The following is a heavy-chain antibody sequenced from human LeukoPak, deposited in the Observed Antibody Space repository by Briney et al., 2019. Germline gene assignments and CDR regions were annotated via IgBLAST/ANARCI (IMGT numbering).Heavy chain of an antibody. CDR3: ARGGADGYYYDSSGYY. CDR2: IYHSGST. Sequence: SETLSLTCTVSGYSISSGYYWGWIRQPSGKGLEWIGSIYHSGSTYYNPSLKSRVTISVDTSKNQFSLKLSSVTAADTAVYYCARGGADGYYYDSSGYYWGQGTLVTVSS. J-gene: IGHJ4*02. CDR1: GYSISSGYY. D-gene: IGHD3-22*01. V-gene: IGHV4-38-2*02.